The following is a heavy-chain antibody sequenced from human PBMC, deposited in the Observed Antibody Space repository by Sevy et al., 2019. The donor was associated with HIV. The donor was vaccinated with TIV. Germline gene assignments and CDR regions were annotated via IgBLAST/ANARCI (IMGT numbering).Heavy chain of an antibody. Sequence: SETLSLTCTVSGGSISSYYWSWIRQPAGKGLEWIGRIYTSGSTNYNPPLKSRVTMSVDTSKNQFSLKLSSVTAADTAVYYCARDTTRPPHYYDSSGYLRHDAFDIWGQGTMVTVSS. V-gene: IGHV4-4*07. D-gene: IGHD3-22*01. CDR1: GGSISSYY. J-gene: IGHJ3*02. CDR3: ARDTTRPPHYYDSSGYLRHDAFDI. CDR2: IYTSGST.